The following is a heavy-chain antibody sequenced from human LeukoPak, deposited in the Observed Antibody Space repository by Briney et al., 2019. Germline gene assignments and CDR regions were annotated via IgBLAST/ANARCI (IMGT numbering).Heavy chain of an antibody. CDR3: ARRPHRSSTNWFDP. CDR2: IYYSGST. V-gene: IGHV4-39*01. D-gene: IGHD2-2*01. CDR1: GGSISSSSYY. J-gene: IGHJ5*02. Sequence: SETLSLTCTVSGGSISSSSYYWGWIRQPPGKGLEWIGSIYYSGSTYYNPSLKSRVTISVDTSKNQFSLKLSSVTAADAAVYYCARRPHRSSTNWFDPWGQGTLVTVPS.